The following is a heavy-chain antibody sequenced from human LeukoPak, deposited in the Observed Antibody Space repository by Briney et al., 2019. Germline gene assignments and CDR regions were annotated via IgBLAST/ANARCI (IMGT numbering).Heavy chain of an antibody. V-gene: IGHV1-8*01. Sequence: ASVRVSCKASGYTFTNFDINWVRQTAGRGLEWMGWMNPANTNTGYAQSFRGRVTLTSGTSINTAYMELSSLTSDDTAVYYCARLGHYDVGDWGQGTLVTVSS. CDR1: GYTFTNFD. CDR2: MNPANTNT. CDR3: ARLGHYDVGD. J-gene: IGHJ4*02. D-gene: IGHD3-16*01.